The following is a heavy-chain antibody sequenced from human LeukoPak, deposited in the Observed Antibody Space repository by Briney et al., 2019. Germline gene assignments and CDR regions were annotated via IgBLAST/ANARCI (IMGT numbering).Heavy chain of an antibody. D-gene: IGHD3-10*01. J-gene: IGHJ4*02. CDR1: GLTFDNYA. V-gene: IGHV3-23*01. Sequence: GGSLRLSCAASGLTFDNYAMSWVRQAPGKGLEWVSTISAGGDTTYYADPEKGRFAISRDNSKNTLYLQMNSLRAEDTAVYFCASWAGGVRELIIHVFDYWGQGTLVTVS. CDR2: ISAGGDTT. CDR3: ASWAGGVRELIIHVFDY.